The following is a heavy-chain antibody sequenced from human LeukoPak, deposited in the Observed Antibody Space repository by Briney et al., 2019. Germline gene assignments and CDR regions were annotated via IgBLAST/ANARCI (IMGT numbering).Heavy chain of an antibody. J-gene: IGHJ4*02. V-gene: IGHV3-21*01. D-gene: IGHD6-19*01. Sequence: GGSLRPSCAASGFTFSSYSMNWVRQAPGKGLEWVSSISSSSSYIYYADSVKGRFTISRDNAKNSLYLQMNSLRAEDTAVYYCARVESSSGWFFDYWGQGTLVTVSS. CDR1: GFTFSSYS. CDR3: ARVESSSGWFFDY. CDR2: ISSSSSYI.